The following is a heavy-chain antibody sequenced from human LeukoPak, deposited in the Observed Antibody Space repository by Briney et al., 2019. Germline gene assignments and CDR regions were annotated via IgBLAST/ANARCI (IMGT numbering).Heavy chain of an antibody. CDR2: ISSSSSYK. CDR1: GFSFSSYS. Sequence: PGGSLRLSCAASGFSFSSYSMSWVRQAPGKGLEWVSLISSSSSYKHYAESVKGRFTISRDNAKNSLYLQMNSLRAEDTAVYFCARDLGSYGRPSYFDYWGQGTLVTVSS. V-gene: IGHV3-21*01. CDR3: ARDLGSYGRPSYFDY. D-gene: IGHD5-18*01. J-gene: IGHJ4*02.